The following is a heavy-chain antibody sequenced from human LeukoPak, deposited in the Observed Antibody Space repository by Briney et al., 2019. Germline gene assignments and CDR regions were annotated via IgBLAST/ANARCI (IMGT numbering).Heavy chain of an antibody. CDR2: ISNSDGKT. CDR1: GFTFSSYA. J-gene: IGHJ4*02. Sequence: GGSLRLSCAASGFTFSSYAMSWVRQAPGKGLEWVSTISNSDGKTYYADSVKGRFTISRDNSKNTLYVQMNSLTAEDTAVYYCVRDRRAVAVYFDYWGQGTLVTVSS. CDR3: VRDRRAVAVYFDY. D-gene: IGHD6-19*01. V-gene: IGHV3-23*01.